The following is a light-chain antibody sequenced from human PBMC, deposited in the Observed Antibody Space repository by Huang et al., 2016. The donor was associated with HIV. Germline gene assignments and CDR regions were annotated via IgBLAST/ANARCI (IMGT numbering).Light chain of an antibody. CDR1: QSVSSN. V-gene: IGKV3-15*01. CDR2: GAS. CDR3: QQYNNWLGT. Sequence: EIVMTQSPATLSVSPGERATLSCRASQSVSSNLAWYQQKPGRAPRLLIYGASTRATGIPARFSGSGSGTEFTLTISSLQSEDFAVYYCQQYNNWLGTFGHGTKLEIK. J-gene: IGKJ2*01.